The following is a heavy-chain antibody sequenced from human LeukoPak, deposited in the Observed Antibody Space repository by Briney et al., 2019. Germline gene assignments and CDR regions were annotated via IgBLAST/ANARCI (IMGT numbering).Heavy chain of an antibody. CDR1: GFTFSSYD. D-gene: IGHD3-10*01. CDR3: ARGRGHYFDY. J-gene: IGHJ4*02. CDR2: IGTTGDT. Sequence: PGGSLRLSCAASGFTFSSYDIHWVRQATGKGLEWVSAIGTTGDTFYPGSVKGRFTISRENAKNSVYPQMNSLRPGDTAVYYCARGRGHYFDYWGQGNLVTVSS. V-gene: IGHV3-13*01.